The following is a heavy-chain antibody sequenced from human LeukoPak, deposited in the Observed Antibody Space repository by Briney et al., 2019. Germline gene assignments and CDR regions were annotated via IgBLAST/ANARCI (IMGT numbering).Heavy chain of an antibody. Sequence: QPGGSLRLSCAASGFTFSSYGMHWVRQAPGKGLEWVAVISYDGSNKYYADSAKGRFTISRDNSKNTLHLQMNSLRAEDTAVYYCAKGFNDDYSNYGIDYWGQGTLVTVSS. J-gene: IGHJ4*02. CDR1: GFTFSSYG. V-gene: IGHV3-30*18. CDR3: AKGFNDDYSNYGIDY. D-gene: IGHD4-11*01. CDR2: ISYDGSNK.